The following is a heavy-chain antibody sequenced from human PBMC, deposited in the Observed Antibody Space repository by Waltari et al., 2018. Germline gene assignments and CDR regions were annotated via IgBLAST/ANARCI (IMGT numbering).Heavy chain of an antibody. CDR2: ISDDGSIK. D-gene: IGHD3-10*01. CDR1: GFTLRNHG. CDR3: AKELGTSGSRYKSYFDY. J-gene: IGHJ4*02. V-gene: IGHV3-30*18. Sequence: QVQLVESGGGVVHPGGSLTLSCAASGFTLRNHGMHWVRQAPGKVLEWLTVISDDGSIKHYADSVKGRFTVSRDNSENTLYLQLTSLRAEDTAVYYCAKELGTSGSRYKSYFDYWGQGTLVTVSS.